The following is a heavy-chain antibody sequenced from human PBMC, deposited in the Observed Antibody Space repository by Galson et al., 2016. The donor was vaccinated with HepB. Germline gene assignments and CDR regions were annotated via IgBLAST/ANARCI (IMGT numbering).Heavy chain of an antibody. J-gene: IGHJ3*02. Sequence: QSGAEVKKPGESLKISCKGSGYSFTFYWIGWVRQMPGKGLEWMGTIYSHDSETRYSPSFQGQVTISVDKSISTAYLQWSSLKASDTAMYYCARLRMPTSLDGFDTWGQGARVTVCS. CDR1: GYSFTFYW. CDR3: ARLRMPTSLDGFDT. CDR2: IYSHDSET. D-gene: IGHD2/OR15-2a*01. V-gene: IGHV5-51*01.